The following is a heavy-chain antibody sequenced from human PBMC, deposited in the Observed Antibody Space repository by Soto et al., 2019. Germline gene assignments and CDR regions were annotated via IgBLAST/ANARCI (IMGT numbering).Heavy chain of an antibody. J-gene: IGHJ4*02. CDR3: AKDRGGSWTFDH. V-gene: IGHV3-30*18. CDR2: IAYDGSKR. D-gene: IGHD6-13*01. CDR1: GFTFSTHA. Sequence: QVQLAESGGGVVQPGKSLRLSFATPGFTFSTHAMHGVRQSPGKGLEWVAGIAYDGSKRNYGDPVKGRFIVTRHNPKKTLYLQMNSLRDEDTAVYFCAKDRGGSWTFDHWGPGILVIVSS.